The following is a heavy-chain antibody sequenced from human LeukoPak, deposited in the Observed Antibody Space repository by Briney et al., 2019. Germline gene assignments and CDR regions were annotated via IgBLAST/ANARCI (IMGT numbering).Heavy chain of an antibody. D-gene: IGHD2-21*01. Sequence: GGSLRLSCAASGFTFSSYAMSWVRQAPGKGLEWVSAISGSGGSTYYADSVRGRFTISRDNSKDTLYLQMNSLRPEDTAMYYCAKDLGEGHYYYMDVWGKGTTVTISS. CDR3: AKDLGEGHYYYMDV. CDR1: GFTFSSYA. V-gene: IGHV3-23*01. CDR2: ISGSGGST. J-gene: IGHJ6*03.